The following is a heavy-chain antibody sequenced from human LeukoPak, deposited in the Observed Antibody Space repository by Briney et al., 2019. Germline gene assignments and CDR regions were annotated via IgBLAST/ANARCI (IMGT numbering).Heavy chain of an antibody. CDR1: GFTFSSYW. J-gene: IGHJ6*03. Sequence: PGGSLRLSCAASGFTFSSYWMSWVRQAPGKGLEWVANIKQDGSEKYYVDSVKGRFTISRDNAKNSLYLQMNSLRAEDTAVYYCARAGYYDFWSGYYDPSGYYYYYMDVWGKGTTVTVSS. CDR2: IKQDGSEK. V-gene: IGHV3-7*01. D-gene: IGHD3-3*01. CDR3: ARAGYYDFWSGYYDPSGYYYYYMDV.